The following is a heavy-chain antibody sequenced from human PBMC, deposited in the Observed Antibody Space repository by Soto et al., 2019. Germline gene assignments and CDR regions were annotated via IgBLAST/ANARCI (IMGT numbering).Heavy chain of an antibody. CDR3: ARDGLGQQLAYNWFDL. CDR2: VFHTGST. Sequence: QVQLQESGPGLVKPSGTLSLTCAVSGGSISSDNWWTWVRQPPGKGLEWLGEVFHTGSTTYNPSLKNRVTIPLDKSKNQFSLKLTSVPAADTAVYYCARDGLGQQLAYNWFDLWGQGTLVTVSS. V-gene: IGHV4-4*02. CDR1: GGSISSDNW. J-gene: IGHJ5*02. D-gene: IGHD6-13*01.